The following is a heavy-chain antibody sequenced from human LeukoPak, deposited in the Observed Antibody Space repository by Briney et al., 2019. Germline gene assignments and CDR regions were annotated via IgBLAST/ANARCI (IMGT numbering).Heavy chain of an antibody. J-gene: IGHJ4*02. CDR2: IIPILGIA. CDR1: GYTFTSYA. V-gene: IGHV1-69*04. Sequence: ASVKVSCKASGYTFTSYAMHWVRQAPGQRLEWMGRIIPILGIANYAQKFQGRVTITADKSTSTAYMELSSLRSEDTAVYYCARDSPRHGDYWGQGTLVTVSS. CDR3: ARDSPRHGDY.